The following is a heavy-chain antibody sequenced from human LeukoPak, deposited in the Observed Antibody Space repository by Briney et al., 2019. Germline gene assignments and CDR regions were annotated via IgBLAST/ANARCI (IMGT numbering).Heavy chain of an antibody. J-gene: IGHJ4*02. V-gene: IGHV1-2*02. D-gene: IGHD3-9*01. CDR3: ARDQYDILTGYYNY. CDR1: GYTFTGYY. Sequence: GASVKVSCKASGYTFTGYYMHWVRQAPGQGLEWMGWINPNSGGTNYAQKFQGRVTMTRDTSISTAYMELSRLRSDDTAVYYCARDQYDILTGYYNYWGQGTLVTVSS. CDR2: INPNSGGT.